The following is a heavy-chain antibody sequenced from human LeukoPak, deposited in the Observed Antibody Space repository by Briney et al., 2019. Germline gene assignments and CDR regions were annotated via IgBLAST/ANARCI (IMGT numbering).Heavy chain of an antibody. J-gene: IGHJ4*02. CDR1: GGSFSGYY. V-gene: IGHV4-34*01. CDR2: INHSGST. CDR3: ARRAWWLRRSLPKSDFDY. Sequence: SETLSLTCAVYGGSFSGYYWSWIRQPPGKGLEWIGEINHSGSTNYNPSLKSRVTISLDTSKNQFSLKLSSVTAADTAVDYCARRAWWLRRSLPKSDFDYWGQGTLVTVSS. D-gene: IGHD5-12*01.